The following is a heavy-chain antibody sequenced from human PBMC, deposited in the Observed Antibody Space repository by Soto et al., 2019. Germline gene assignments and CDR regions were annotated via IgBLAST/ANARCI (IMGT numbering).Heavy chain of an antibody. CDR1: GGTFRSYS. CDR3: ASNGVAIFGVVNWFDP. Sequence: SVEVSCKASGGTFRSYSISWVLQAPGQGLEWMGGIIPIFGTANYAQKFQGRVTITADESTSTAYMELSSLRSEDTAVYYCASNGVAIFGVVNWFDPWGQGTLVTVSS. J-gene: IGHJ5*02. V-gene: IGHV1-69*13. D-gene: IGHD3-3*01. CDR2: IIPIFGTA.